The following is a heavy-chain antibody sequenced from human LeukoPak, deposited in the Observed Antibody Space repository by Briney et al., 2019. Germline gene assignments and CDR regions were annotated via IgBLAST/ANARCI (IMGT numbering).Heavy chain of an antibody. CDR3: ARNILFAFDI. CDR1: GFTFRVYA. CDR2: VWSDGNNK. D-gene: IGHD2/OR15-2a*01. V-gene: IGHV3-33*01. Sequence: GGSLRLSCAASGFTFRVYAMHWVRQTPGKGLEWVAVVWSDGNNKHYADSVKGRFTISRDNSKNTVYLQMNSLRAEDTAMYYCARNILFAFDIWGQGTMVTVSS. J-gene: IGHJ3*02.